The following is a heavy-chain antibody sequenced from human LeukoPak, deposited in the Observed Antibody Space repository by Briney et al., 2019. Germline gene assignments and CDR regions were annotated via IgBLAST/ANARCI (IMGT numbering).Heavy chain of an antibody. D-gene: IGHD5-18*01. CDR3: ARVADTAMATPHFDY. V-gene: IGHV4-4*07. Sequence: SETLSLTCTVSGVSISSYYWSWIRQPAGKGLEWIGRIYGSESTNYNPSLKSRVTMSVDTSKNQVSLNLSSVTAADTAVYFCARVADTAMATPHFDYWGQGTLVTVSS. CDR1: GVSISSYY. J-gene: IGHJ4*02. CDR2: IYGSEST.